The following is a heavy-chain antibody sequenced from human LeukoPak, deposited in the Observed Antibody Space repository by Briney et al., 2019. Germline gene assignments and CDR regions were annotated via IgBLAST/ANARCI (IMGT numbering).Heavy chain of an antibody. CDR3: TTGYTMASHDSY. J-gene: IGHJ4*02. D-gene: IGHD3-10*01. V-gene: IGHV3-15*07. CDR2: IRSKRDGETA. Sequence: PGGSLRLSCVASEFTFSGAWMHWVRQAPGKGLEGVSLIRSKRDGETADYPAPVKGRFTISRDDSKSTVYLQMNRLNTEDTAVYYCTTGYTMASHDSYWGQGTLVTVSS. CDR1: EFTFSGAW.